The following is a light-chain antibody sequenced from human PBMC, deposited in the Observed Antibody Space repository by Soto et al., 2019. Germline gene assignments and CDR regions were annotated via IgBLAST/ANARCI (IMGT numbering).Light chain of an antibody. CDR3: QHRSDWPPRLT. CDR2: DAS. CDR1: RSVSSY. V-gene: IGKV3-11*01. J-gene: IGKJ4*01. Sequence: EIVLTQSPATLSLSPGERATLSCGASRSVSSYLAWYQQKPGQAPRLIIYDASYRATGIPARFSGSGSGTDFTLTISILEPEDFAVYYFQHRSDWPPRLTVGGGTKVEIK.